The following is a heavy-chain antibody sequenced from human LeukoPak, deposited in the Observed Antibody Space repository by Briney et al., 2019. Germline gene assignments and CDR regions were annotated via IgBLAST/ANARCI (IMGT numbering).Heavy chain of an antibody. CDR3: ARCRAARRYDAFDI. Sequence: PSETLSLTCTVSGGSISSGSYYWSWIRQPAGKGLEWIGRIYTSGSTNYNPSLKSRVTISVDTSKNQFSLKLSSVTAADTAVYYCARCRAARRYDAFDIWGQGTMVTVSS. V-gene: IGHV4-61*02. D-gene: IGHD6-6*01. CDR2: IYTSGST. CDR1: GGSISSGSYY. J-gene: IGHJ3*02.